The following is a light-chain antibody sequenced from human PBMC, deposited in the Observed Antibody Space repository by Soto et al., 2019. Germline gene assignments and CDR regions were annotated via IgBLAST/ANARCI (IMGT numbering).Light chain of an antibody. Sequence: EIVLTQSPATLSLSPGERATLSCRSSEGVGTSLAWYQQKRGQVPNLLNYAAPNMATGIPARFSGSGSGTDFTPAICSLEPEDFAAYYCQQRSDWSPLTFGRGTKVEIK. CDR2: AAP. CDR3: QQRSDWSPLT. CDR1: EGVGTS. J-gene: IGKJ4*01. V-gene: IGKV3-11*01.